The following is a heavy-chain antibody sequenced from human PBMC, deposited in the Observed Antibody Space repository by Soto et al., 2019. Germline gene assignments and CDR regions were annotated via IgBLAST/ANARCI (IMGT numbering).Heavy chain of an antibody. V-gene: IGHV3-30*18. J-gene: IGHJ4*02. D-gene: IGHD6-6*01. Sequence: QVQLVESGGGVVQPGRSLRLSCAASGFTFSSYGMHWVRQAPGKGLEWVAVISYDGSNKYYADTVKGRFTISRDNSKNTLYLQMNSLRAEDTAVYYCANGGGFGAAHHFDYWGQGTLVTVSS. CDR3: ANGGGFGAAHHFDY. CDR1: GFTFSSYG. CDR2: ISYDGSNK.